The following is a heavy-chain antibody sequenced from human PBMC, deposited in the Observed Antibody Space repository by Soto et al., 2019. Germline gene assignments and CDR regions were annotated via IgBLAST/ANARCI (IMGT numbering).Heavy chain of an antibody. J-gene: IGHJ4*02. CDR2: ISGSGGST. CDR3: AKDHSSGYSPYSDY. Sequence: GGSLRLSCAASGFTFISYAMSWVRQAPGKGLEWVSAISGSGGSTYYADSVKGRLTISRDNSKNTLYLQMNSLRAEDTAVYYCAKDHSSGYSPYSDYWGQGTLVTVSS. V-gene: IGHV3-23*01. D-gene: IGHD3-22*01. CDR1: GFTFISYA.